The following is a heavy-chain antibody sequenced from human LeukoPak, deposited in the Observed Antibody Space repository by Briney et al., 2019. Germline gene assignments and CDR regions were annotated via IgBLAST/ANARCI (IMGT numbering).Heavy chain of an antibody. V-gene: IGHV4-61*02. J-gene: IGHJ4*02. CDR1: GGSIGSGSYY. CDR2: IYTSGST. Sequence: PSETLSLTCTVSGGSIGSGSYYWSWIRQPAGKGLEWIGRIYTSGSTNYNPSLKSRVTISVDTSKNQFSLKLSSVTAADTAVYYCARQFDYWGQGTLVTVSS. CDR3: ARQFDY.